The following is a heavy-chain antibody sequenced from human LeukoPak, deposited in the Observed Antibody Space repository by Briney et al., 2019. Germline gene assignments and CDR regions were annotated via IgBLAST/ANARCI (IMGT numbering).Heavy chain of an antibody. D-gene: IGHD2-15*01. CDR3: ARECMSGGSCYYYYGMDV. J-gene: IGHJ6*02. Sequence: PSETLSLTCAVYGGSFSGYYWSWIRQPPGKGLEWIGEINHSGSTNYNPSLKSRVTISVDTSKNQFSLKLSSVTAADTAVYYCARECMSGGSCYYYYGMDVWGQGTTVTVSS. CDR2: INHSGST. V-gene: IGHV4-34*01. CDR1: GGSFSGYY.